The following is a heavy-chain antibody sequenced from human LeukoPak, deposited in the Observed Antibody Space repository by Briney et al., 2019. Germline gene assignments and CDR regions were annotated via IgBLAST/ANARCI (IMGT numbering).Heavy chain of an antibody. Sequence: PSETLSLTCTVSGVSINSYCWSWIRQPPGKGLEWIGYVCNRGSTNNNPSLKSRVTISLDRSKDQFSLRLGSVTAADTAVYYCAGSAPSYYVAFGFWGQGTLVTVSS. V-gene: IGHV4-59*08. CDR2: VCNRGST. D-gene: IGHD3-22*01. J-gene: IGHJ4*02. CDR3: AGSAPSYYVAFGF. CDR1: GVSINSYC.